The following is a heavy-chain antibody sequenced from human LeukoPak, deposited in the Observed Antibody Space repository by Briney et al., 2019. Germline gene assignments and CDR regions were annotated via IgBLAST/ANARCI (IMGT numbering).Heavy chain of an antibody. V-gene: IGHV4-34*01. CDR1: GGSFSGYY. CDR3: ARVRGLRPYYYYMDV. CDR2: INHSGST. Sequence: SETLSLTCAVYGGSFSGYYWSWIRQPPGKGLEWIGEINHSGSTNYNPSLKNRVTISVDTSKNQFSLKLSSVTAADTAVYYCARVRGLRPYYYYMDVWGKGTTVTVSS. J-gene: IGHJ6*03. D-gene: IGHD5-12*01.